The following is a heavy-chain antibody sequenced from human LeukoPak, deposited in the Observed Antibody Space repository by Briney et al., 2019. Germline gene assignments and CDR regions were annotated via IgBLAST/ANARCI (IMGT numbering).Heavy chain of an antibody. Sequence: PGGSLRLSCAGSGFTFEDYAFHWVRQAPGKGLERVSGIRWTSDIMGYADSVKGRFTISRDNAKNSLYLEMNSLRADDTAWYFCAKDPSATGHKYFQDWGLGTLVIVSS. CDR1: GFTFEDYA. D-gene: IGHD3-9*01. CDR3: AKDPSATGHKYFQD. CDR2: IRWTSDIM. J-gene: IGHJ1*01. V-gene: IGHV3-9*01.